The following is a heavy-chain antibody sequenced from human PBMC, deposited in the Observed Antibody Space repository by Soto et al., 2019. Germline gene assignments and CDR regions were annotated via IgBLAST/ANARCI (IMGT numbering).Heavy chain of an antibody. J-gene: IGHJ4*02. V-gene: IGHV4-39*01. CDR1: GGSISSSSYY. CDR2: IYYSGST. Sequence: QLQESGPGLVKPSETLSLTCTVSGGSISSSSYYWGWIRQPPGKGLEWIGSIYYSGSTYYNPSLKSRVTISVDTSKNQFSLKLSSVTAADTAVYYCARQQLRGYMVRGVISSFDYWGQGTLVTVSS. CDR3: ARQQLRGYMVRGVISSFDY. D-gene: IGHD3-10*01.